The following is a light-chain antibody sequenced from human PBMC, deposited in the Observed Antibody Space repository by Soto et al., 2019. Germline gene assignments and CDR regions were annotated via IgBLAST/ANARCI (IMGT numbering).Light chain of an antibody. V-gene: IGLV2-23*01. CDR1: SSDVGSYNL. CDR2: EGT. J-gene: IGLJ1*01. CDR3: CSHASSSTYV. Sequence: QSVLTQPASVSGSPGQAITISCTGTSSDVGSYNLVSWYQQHPGKAPKLMIYEGTKRPSGVSDRFSGSRSGNTASLTISGLQAEDEADYYCCSHASSSTYVFGTGTKVTV.